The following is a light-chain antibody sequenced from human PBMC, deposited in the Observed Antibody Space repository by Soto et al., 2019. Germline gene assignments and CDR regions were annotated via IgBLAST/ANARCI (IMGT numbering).Light chain of an antibody. CDR2: GAS. V-gene: IGKV3-20*01. Sequence: EIVLTQSPGTLSLSXGERATLSCRASQSVSSRCLAWYQQKPGQAPRLFISGASTRATGIPDRFSGSGSGTDFTLTISRLEPEDFAVYYCQQYGNSRWTFGQGTNVDIK. CDR3: QQYGNSRWT. J-gene: IGKJ1*01. CDR1: QSVSSRC.